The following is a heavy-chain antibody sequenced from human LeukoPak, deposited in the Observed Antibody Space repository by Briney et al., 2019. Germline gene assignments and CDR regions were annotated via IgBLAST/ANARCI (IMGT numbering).Heavy chain of an antibody. D-gene: IGHD5-12*01. Sequence: GASVKVSCKASGYTFTSYYMHWVRQAPGQGLEWMGIINPSGGSTSYAQKFQGRVTMTRDMSTSTVYMELSSLRSEDTAVYYCARGGGWVLGYDLDFDYWGQGTLVTVSS. V-gene: IGHV1-46*01. CDR2: INPSGGST. CDR3: ARGGGWVLGYDLDFDY. J-gene: IGHJ4*02. CDR1: GYTFTSYY.